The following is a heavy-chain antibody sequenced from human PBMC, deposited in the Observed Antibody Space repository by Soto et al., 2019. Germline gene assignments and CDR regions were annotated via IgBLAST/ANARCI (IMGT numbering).Heavy chain of an antibody. CDR3: AIEVVPEDGIYYCGMDV. J-gene: IGHJ6*02. Sequence: QVQLVQSGAEVKKPGSSVKVSCKASGGTFSSYAISWVRQAPGQGLEWMGGIIPLFGTADYAQKFHGTVTITADKSTSTVYMELSSLKSENTDIYYCAIEVVPEDGIYYCGMDVWGQGTTVTVCS. CDR2: IIPLFGTA. D-gene: IGHD2-2*01. CDR1: GGTFSSYA. V-gene: IGHV1-69*06.